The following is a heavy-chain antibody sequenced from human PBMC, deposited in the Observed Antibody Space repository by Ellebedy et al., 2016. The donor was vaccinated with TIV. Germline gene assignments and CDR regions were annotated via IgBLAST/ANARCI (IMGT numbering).Heavy chain of an antibody. J-gene: IGHJ4*02. CDR3: ARHPPGTLGMGWGYFDY. V-gene: IGHV5-51*01. Sequence: GGSLRLSXKGSGYSFTSYWIGWVRQMPGKGLEWMGIIYPGDSDTRYSPSFQGQVTISADKSISTAYLQWSSLKASDTAMYYCARHPPGTLGMGWGYFDYWGQGTLVTVSS. CDR1: GYSFTSYW. CDR2: IYPGDSDT. D-gene: IGHD3-16*01.